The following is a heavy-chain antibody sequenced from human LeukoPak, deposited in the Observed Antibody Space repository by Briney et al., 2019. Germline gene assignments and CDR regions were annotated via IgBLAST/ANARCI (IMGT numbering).Heavy chain of an antibody. CDR2: ITSSSNYI. CDR3: AKVSILWSDAFDF. Sequence: GGSLRLSCAASGFTFSHYTMTWVRQAPGKGLEWVSSITSSSNYIYYADSVKGRFTISRDNSKNTLFLQMNSLRVEDTGMYFCAKVSILWSDAFDFWGQGTMVTVSS. J-gene: IGHJ3*01. CDR1: GFTFSHYT. V-gene: IGHV3-21*04. D-gene: IGHD2-21*01.